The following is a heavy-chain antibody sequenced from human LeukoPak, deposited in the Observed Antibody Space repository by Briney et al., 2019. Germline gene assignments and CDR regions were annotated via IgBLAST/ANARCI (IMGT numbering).Heavy chain of an antibody. CDR1: GYTFTTYA. V-gene: IGHV1-18*01. CDR3: AAGGGYGDYAIFDY. CDR2: ISAYNGNT. D-gene: IGHD4-17*01. Sequence: GASVKVSCKASGYTFTTYAISWVRQAPGQGLEWMGWISAYNGNTNYAQKLQGRVTMTTDTSTSTAYMELRSLRSDDTAVYYCAAGGGYGDYAIFDYWGQGTLVTVSS. J-gene: IGHJ4*02.